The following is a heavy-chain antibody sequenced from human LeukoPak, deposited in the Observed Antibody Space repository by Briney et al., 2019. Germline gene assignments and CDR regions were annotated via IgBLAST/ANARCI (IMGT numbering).Heavy chain of an antibody. V-gene: IGHV3-23*01. Sequence: GGSLLLCCAAAGFTFSSYAMSGGRRAPGKGGEGGSASSGSGGSTYYAASVKGRFTISTDNSQNTLYLQMTSLRADDTAVYYCAKDRHYYDSSGYYYGLESFQHWGQGTLVTVSS. CDR2: SSGSGGST. CDR3: AKDRHYYDSSGYYYGLESFQH. CDR1: GFTFSSYA. J-gene: IGHJ1*01. D-gene: IGHD3-22*01.